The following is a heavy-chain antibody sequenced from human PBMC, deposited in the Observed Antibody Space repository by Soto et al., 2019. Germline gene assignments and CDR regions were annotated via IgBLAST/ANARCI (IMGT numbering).Heavy chain of an antibody. CDR1: GFTFTSYA. J-gene: IGHJ4*02. CDR3: ARDRATFHY. V-gene: IGHV3-23*01. CDR2: ISGSGSNT. D-gene: IGHD1-26*01. Sequence: GGSLRLSCAASGFTFTSYAMSWVRLTPGKGLEWVSAISGSGSNTFYADSVRGRFTISRDNSKNTVFLQMNNLRAEDTAVYFCARDRATFHYWGEGTSVTVYS.